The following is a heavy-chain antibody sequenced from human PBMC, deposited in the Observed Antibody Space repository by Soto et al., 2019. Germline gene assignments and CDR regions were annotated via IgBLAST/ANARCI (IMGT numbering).Heavy chain of an antibody. CDR1: GYTFTGYY. V-gene: IGHV1-2*04. Sequence: ASVKVSCKASGYTFTGYYMHWVRQAPGQGLEWMGWINTNSGGTNYAQKFQGWVTMTRDTSISTAYMEMSRLRSDDTAVYYCARSYAISAAGTMRFDPWGQGTLVTVSS. CDR2: INTNSGGT. D-gene: IGHD6-13*01. J-gene: IGHJ5*02. CDR3: ARSYAISAAGTMRFDP.